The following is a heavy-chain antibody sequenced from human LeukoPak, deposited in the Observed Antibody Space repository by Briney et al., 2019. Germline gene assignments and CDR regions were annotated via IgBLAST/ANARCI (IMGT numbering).Heavy chain of an antibody. J-gene: IGHJ4*02. D-gene: IGHD3-16*02. Sequence: GGSLRLSCAASGFTFSSYSMNWVRQAPGKGLEWVSSISTSSSYIYYADSVKGRFTISRDNAKNSLYLQMNSLRAEDTAVYYCARLLPYDYVWGSYRPFDYWGQGTLVTVSS. CDR3: ARLLPYDYVWGSYRPFDY. CDR1: GFTFSSYS. CDR2: ISTSSSYI. V-gene: IGHV3-21*01.